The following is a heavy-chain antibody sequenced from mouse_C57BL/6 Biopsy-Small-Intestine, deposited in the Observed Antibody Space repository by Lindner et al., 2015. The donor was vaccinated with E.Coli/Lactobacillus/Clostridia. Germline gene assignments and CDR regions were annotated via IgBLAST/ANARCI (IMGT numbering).Heavy chain of an antibody. Sequence: VQLQESGGGLVQPKGSLKLSCAASGFSFNTYAMNWVRQAPGKGLEWVARIRSKSNNYATYYADSVKDRFTISRDDSESMLYLQMNNLKTEDTAMYYCARPNYDYDVDYAMDYWGQGTSVTVSS. CDR3: ARPNYDYDVDYAMDY. V-gene: IGHV10-1*01. CDR2: IRSKSNNYAT. J-gene: IGHJ4*01. CDR1: GFSFNTYA. D-gene: IGHD2-4*01.